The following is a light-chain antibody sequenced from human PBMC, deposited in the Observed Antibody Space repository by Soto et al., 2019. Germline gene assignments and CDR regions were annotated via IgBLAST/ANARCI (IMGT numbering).Light chain of an antibody. CDR2: AAS. Sequence: DIQMTQSPSSLSASVGDRVTITCRASQGISNYLAWYQQKPGKVPKLLIYAASTLQSGVTSRFSGSGSGTDFTLTISSLHPKDVASDYCQKYNSAPRTFGQGTKVEIK. CDR1: QGISNY. CDR3: QKYNSAPRT. J-gene: IGKJ1*01. V-gene: IGKV1-27*01.